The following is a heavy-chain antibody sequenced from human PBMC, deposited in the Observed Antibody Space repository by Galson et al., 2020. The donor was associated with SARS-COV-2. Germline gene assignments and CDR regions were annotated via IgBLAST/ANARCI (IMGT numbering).Heavy chain of an antibody. V-gene: IGHV4-59*08. CDR3: ARQVRDDYITSPAFDY. D-gene: IGHD4-4*01. CDR2: IYYSGST. CDR1: GGSISSYY. Sequence: SETLSLTCTVSGGSISSYYWSWIRQPPGKGPEWIGYIYYSGSTNYNPSLKSRVTISVDTSKNQFSLKLSSVTAADTAVYYCARQVRDDYITSPAFDYWGQGTLVTVSS. J-gene: IGHJ4*02.